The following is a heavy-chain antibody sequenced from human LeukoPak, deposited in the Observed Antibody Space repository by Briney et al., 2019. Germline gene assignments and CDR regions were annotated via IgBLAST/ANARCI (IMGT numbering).Heavy chain of an antibody. J-gene: IGHJ4*02. CDR3: ASRQAARPWDY. D-gene: IGHD6-6*01. CDR2: IKQDGSEK. V-gene: IGHV3-7*01. Sequence: GGSPRLSCAASGFTFSSYWMSWVRQAPGKGLEWVANIKQDGSEKYYVDSVKGRFTISRDNAKNSLYLQMNSLRAEDTAVYYCASRQAARPWDYWGQGTLVTVSS. CDR1: GFTFSSYW.